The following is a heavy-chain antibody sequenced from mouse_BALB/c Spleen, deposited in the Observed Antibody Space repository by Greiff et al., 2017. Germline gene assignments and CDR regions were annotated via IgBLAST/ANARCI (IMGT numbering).Heavy chain of an antibody. V-gene: IGHV5-9*03. CDR1: GFTFSSYT. D-gene: IGHD1-1*01. Sequence: DVKLVESGGGLVKPGGSLKLSCAASGFTFSSYTMSWVRQTPEKRLEWVATISSGGGNTYYPDSVKGRFTISRDNAKNNLYLQMSSLRSEDTALYYCARSAIDTEVAREGRYFDYWGQGTTLTVSS. CDR2: ISSGGGNT. J-gene: IGHJ2*01. CDR3: ARSAIDTEVAREGRYFDY.